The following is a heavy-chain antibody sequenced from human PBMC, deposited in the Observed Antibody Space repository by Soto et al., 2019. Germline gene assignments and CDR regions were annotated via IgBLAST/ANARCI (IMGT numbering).Heavy chain of an antibody. CDR1: GYNFTSYY. D-gene: IGHD3-3*01. CDR3: ARDLTGGPTYYDFWSGYSPVDD. Sequence: QVQLVQSGAEVKKPGASVKVSCKASGYNFTSYYMHWVRQAPGQGLEWMGIIDPSGGSTSYAQKFQGRGSMTRDTATSTVYMDLSSLRSEDTAVYYCARDLTGGPTYYDFWSGYSPVDDWGLGTLVTVSS. CDR2: IDPSGGST. J-gene: IGHJ4*02. V-gene: IGHV1-46*03.